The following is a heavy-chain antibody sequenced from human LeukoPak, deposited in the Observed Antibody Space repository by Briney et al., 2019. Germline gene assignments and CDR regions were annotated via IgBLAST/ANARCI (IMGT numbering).Heavy chain of an antibody. J-gene: IGHJ4*02. Sequence: SSETLSLTCTVSGGSIRTYYWSWIRQPAGKGLEWIGRIHTSGSTDYDPSLKSRVTMSVDTSKKQFSLRLSSVTAADTAMYYCAREGSMTSRPFVSIDYWGQGTLVTVSS. CDR3: AREGSMTSRPFVSIDY. V-gene: IGHV4-4*07. CDR2: IHTSGST. CDR1: GGSIRTYY. D-gene: IGHD6-6*01.